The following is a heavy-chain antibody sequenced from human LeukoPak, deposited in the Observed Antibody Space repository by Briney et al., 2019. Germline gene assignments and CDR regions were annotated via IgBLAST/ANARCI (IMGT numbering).Heavy chain of an antibody. D-gene: IGHD6-19*01. Sequence: GGSLRLSCTASGFTFSSNGMHWVRQAPGKGLEWVAVISYDGSNKHYADSVKGRFTISRDNSKNTLYLQMKGLRAEDTAVYYCVKDSVVVAGLVNYFDYWGQGTLVTVSS. CDR1: GFTFSSNG. CDR3: VKDSVVVAGLVNYFDY. CDR2: ISYDGSNK. V-gene: IGHV3-30*18. J-gene: IGHJ4*02.